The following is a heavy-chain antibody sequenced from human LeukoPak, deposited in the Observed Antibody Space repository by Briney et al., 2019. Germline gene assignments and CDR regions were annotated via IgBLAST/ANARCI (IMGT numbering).Heavy chain of an antibody. CDR1: GFTFDDYA. CDR2: ISWNSGSI. CDR3: AREQGALDS. Sequence: GGSLRLSCAASGFTFDDYAMHWVRQAPGKGLEWVSGISWNSGSIGYADSVKGRFTISRDNAKNTLYPQMNSLRAEDTAVYYCAREQGALDSWGQGTLVTVSS. V-gene: IGHV3-9*01. J-gene: IGHJ4*02.